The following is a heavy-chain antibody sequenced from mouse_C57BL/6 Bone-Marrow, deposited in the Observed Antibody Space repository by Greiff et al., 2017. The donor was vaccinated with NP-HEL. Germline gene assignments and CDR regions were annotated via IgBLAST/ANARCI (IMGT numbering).Heavy chain of an antibody. D-gene: IGHD2-5*01. V-gene: IGHV1-75*01. CDR1: GYTFTDYY. J-gene: IGHJ3*01. Sequence: VQLQQSGPELVKPGASVKISCKASGYTFTDYYINWVKQRPGQGLEWIGWIFPGSGSTYYNEKFKGKATLTVDKSSSTAYMLLSSLTSEDSAVYFCAREGNSNSTWFAYWGQGTLVTVSA. CDR2: IFPGSGST. CDR3: AREGNSNSTWFAY.